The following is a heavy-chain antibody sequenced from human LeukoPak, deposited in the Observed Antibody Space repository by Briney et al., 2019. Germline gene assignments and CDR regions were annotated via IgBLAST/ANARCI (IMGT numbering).Heavy chain of an antibody. D-gene: IGHD6-13*01. CDR1: GISVFTNY. CDR2: SQTTKPNSCTT. CDR3: VRVVTTSSGWYHFDN. V-gene: IGHV3-72*01. Sequence: GGSLRLSCTASGISVFTNYVSWVRQAPGKGMEWVGRSQTTKPNSCTTEYAASVKGRFTISRDDSKNSLYLQLNSLKTEDTAVYYCVRVVTTSSGWYHFDNWGQGTLVTVSS. J-gene: IGHJ4*02.